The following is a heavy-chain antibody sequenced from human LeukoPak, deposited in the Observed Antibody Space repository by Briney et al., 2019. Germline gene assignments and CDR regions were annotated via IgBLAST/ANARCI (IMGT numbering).Heavy chain of an antibody. CDR2: IYTSGST. Sequence: SETLSLTCTVSGGSISSYYWSWIRQPAGKGLEWIGRIYTSGSTNYNPSLKSRVTMSVDTSKNQFSLKLSSVTAADTAVYYCARDWRGTLDYYYYMDVWGKGTTVTVSS. V-gene: IGHV4-4*07. CDR3: ARDWRGTLDYYYYMDV. D-gene: IGHD1-26*01. J-gene: IGHJ6*03. CDR1: GGSISSYY.